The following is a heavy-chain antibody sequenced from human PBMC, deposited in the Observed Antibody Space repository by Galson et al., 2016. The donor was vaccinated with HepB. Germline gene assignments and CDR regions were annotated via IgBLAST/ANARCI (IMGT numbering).Heavy chain of an antibody. J-gene: IGHJ4*02. CDR1: GCTFSTYT. V-gene: IGHV1-69*08. D-gene: IGHD3-10*01. CDR3: ARVPRECRGDLPFDY. Sequence: SVKVSCKASGCTFSTYTIRWVRQAPGHGLEWMGRIIPIFGTTNYAQKFQGRFTITADTSTSTAYMELSSLRSEDTAMYYCARVPRECRGDLPFDYWGQGTLVTVSS. CDR2: IIPIFGTT.